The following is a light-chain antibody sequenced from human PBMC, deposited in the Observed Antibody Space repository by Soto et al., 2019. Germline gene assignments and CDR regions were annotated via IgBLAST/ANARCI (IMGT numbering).Light chain of an antibody. V-gene: IGKV3-15*01. Sequence: EIVMTQSPATLSVSPGGRATLSCRASQSVSSYLAWYQQRPGQPPRLLIYGASTRATGIPARFSGSGSGTEFTLTISSLQSEDFAIYFCQQYNNWPPDRTFGQGTKVEIK. CDR1: QSVSSY. CDR2: GAS. CDR3: QQYNNWPPDRT. J-gene: IGKJ1*01.